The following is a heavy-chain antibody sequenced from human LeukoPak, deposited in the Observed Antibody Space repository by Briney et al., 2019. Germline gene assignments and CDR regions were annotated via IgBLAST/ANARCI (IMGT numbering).Heavy chain of an antibody. D-gene: IGHD2-15*01. Sequence: GRSLRLSCAASGFTFSSYGMHWVRQAPGKGLEWVAVISYDGSNKYYADSVKGRFTISRDNSKNTLYLQMNSLRAEDTAVYYCAKVGYCSGGSCYSGVAVAAFRHWGQGTLVTVSS. CDR1: GFTFSSYG. V-gene: IGHV3-30*18. J-gene: IGHJ1*01. CDR3: AKVGYCSGGSCYSGVAVAAFRH. CDR2: ISYDGSNK.